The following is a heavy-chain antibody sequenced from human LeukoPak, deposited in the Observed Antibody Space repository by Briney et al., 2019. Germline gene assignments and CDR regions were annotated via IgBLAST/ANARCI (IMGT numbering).Heavy chain of an antibody. CDR3: ASWPGGWYGEDS. V-gene: IGHV3-48*01. CDR2: ISSSRSNI. Sequence: PGGSLRLSCAASGFTFSSYGMNWVRQPPGKGLEWVSYISSSRSNINYADSVKGRFTISRDNAQNSLYLQMNSLRAEDTAVYYCASWPGGWYGEDSWGQGTLVTVSS. CDR1: GFTFSSYG. J-gene: IGHJ4*02. D-gene: IGHD6-19*01.